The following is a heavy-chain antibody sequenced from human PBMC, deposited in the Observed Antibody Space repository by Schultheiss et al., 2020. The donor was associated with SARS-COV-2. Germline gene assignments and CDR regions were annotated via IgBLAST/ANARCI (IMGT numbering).Heavy chain of an antibody. D-gene: IGHD6-13*01. Sequence: GGSLRLSCAASGFTFSSYAMSWVRQAPGKGLEWVSAISGSGGSTYYADSVKGRFTISRDNSKNTLYLQMNSLRAEDTAVYYCARTRSYSSSWYSRARTGGGLCWDYWGQGTLVTVSS. CDR3: ARTRSYSSSWYSRARTGGGLCWDY. J-gene: IGHJ4*02. CDR2: ISGSGGST. V-gene: IGHV3-23*01. CDR1: GFTFSSYA.